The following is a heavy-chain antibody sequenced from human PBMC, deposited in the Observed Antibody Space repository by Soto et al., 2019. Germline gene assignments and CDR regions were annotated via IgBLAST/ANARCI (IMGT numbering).Heavy chain of an antibody. CDR1: GFTVSSNY. CDR2: IYSGGST. V-gene: IGHV3-53*04. J-gene: IGHJ4*02. Sequence: GGSLRLSCAASGFTVSSNYMSWVRQAPGKGLEWVSVIYSGGSTYYADSVKGRFTISRHNSKNTLYLQMNSLRGEDTAVYYCARDRPYCSGGSCYSFDYWGQGTLVTVSS. D-gene: IGHD2-15*01. CDR3: ARDRPYCSGGSCYSFDY.